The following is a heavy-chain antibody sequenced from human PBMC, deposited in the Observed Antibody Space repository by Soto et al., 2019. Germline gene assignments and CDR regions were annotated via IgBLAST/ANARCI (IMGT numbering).Heavy chain of an antibody. D-gene: IGHD5-12*01. Sequence: EVQLVESGGGLIHPGGSLRLSCGASGFTVSTTYMSWVRQAPGKGLEWVSTMYTGGSTSYADSVKGRFTISRDNSKTTLYLQMNSLRVEDTAVYSCAGGGGYSGYEGHDSWGQGTLVTVSS. J-gene: IGHJ4*02. CDR1: GFTVSTTY. CDR3: AGGGGYSGYEGHDS. CDR2: MYTGGST. V-gene: IGHV3-53*01.